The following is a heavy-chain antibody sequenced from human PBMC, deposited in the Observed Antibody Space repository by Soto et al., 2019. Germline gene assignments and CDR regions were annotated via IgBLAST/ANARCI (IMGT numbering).Heavy chain of an antibody. Sequence: GGSLRLSCAASGFTFSSYAMSWVRQAPGKGLEWVSGISGSDGSTFYADSVKGRFTTSRDSSKNTLSPLMISLRAEDTALYYCAKAVTTVTTGNFFDSWGQGTLVTVSS. CDR2: ISGSDGST. V-gene: IGHV3-23*01. J-gene: IGHJ5*01. D-gene: IGHD4-17*01. CDR1: GFTFSSYA. CDR3: AKAVTTVTTGNFFDS.